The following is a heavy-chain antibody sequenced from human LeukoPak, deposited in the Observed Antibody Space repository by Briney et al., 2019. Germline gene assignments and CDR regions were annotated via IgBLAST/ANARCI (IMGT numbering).Heavy chain of an antibody. CDR1: GGTFSSYA. CDR3: ARPYDSSGFDY. Sequence: EASVKVSCKASGGTFSSYAISWVRQAPGQGLEWMGRIIPIFGTANYAQKLQGRVTITTDESTSTAYMELSSLRSEDTAVYYCARPYDSSGFDYWGQGTLVTVSS. V-gene: IGHV1-69*05. D-gene: IGHD3-22*01. J-gene: IGHJ4*02. CDR2: IIPIFGTA.